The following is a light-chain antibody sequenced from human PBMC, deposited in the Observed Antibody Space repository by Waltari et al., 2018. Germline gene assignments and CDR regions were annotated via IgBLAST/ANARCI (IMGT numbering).Light chain of an antibody. J-gene: IGLJ1*01. CDR3: ASWDDRLDAYV. CDR1: RSNARSNA. CDR2: NDA. V-gene: IGLV1-44*01. Sequence: QSVLTHPPSASGTPGQRVTIPCSGSRSNARSNALTWYHQLPGTAPKLLIFNDADRPSGVPDRFSGSRSATSASLAISGLQSDDESTYYCASWDDRLDAYVFGTGTWVTVL.